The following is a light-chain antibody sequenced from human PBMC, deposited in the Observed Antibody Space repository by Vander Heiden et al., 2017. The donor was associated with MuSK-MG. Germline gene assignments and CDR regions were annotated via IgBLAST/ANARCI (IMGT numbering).Light chain of an antibody. CDR2: GAS. CDR1: QSISSN. J-gene: IGKJ3*01. V-gene: IGKV1-39*01. Sequence: DIQMTQSPLFLSASVGDRVTITCRASQSISSNLNWYQQKPGKAPNLLIYGASSLQSGVPSRFSGSGSGTDFTLTIFSLQPEDFATFYCQQSYISPFTFGPGTTVDIK. CDR3: QQSYISPFT.